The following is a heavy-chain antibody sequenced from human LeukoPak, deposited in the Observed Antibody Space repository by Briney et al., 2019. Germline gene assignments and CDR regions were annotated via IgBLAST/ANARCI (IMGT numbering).Heavy chain of an antibody. J-gene: IGHJ3*02. CDR1: GFTVSTNY. CDR2: IYSDGGT. V-gene: IGHV3-53*01. Sequence: GGSLRLSCAASGFTVSTNYVGWVRQAPGKGLEWVSVIYSDGGTYYADSVKGRFTISRDNSKNTLYLQMNSLRAEDTAVYYCARAARDAFDIWGQGTMVTVSS. CDR3: ARAARDAFDI.